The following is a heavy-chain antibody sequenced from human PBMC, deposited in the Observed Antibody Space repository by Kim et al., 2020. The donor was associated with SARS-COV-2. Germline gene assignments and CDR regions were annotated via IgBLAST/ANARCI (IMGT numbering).Heavy chain of an antibody. Sequence: GGSLRLSCAASGFTFSSYAMHLVRQAPGKGLEWVAVISYAGSNKYYTDSVKGRFTISRDNSKNTLYLQMNSLRAEDTAVYYCARDGGCMGIGGWFDPWGQGTLSPS. CDR3: ARDGGCMGIGGWFDP. CDR2: ISYAGSNK. D-gene: IGHD2-8*01. CDR1: GFTFSSYA. J-gene: IGHJ5*02. V-gene: IGHV3-30-3*01.